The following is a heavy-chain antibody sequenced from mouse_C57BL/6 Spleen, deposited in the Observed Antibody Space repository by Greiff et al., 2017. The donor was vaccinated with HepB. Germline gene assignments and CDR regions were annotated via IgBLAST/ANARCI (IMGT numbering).Heavy chain of an antibody. J-gene: IGHJ2*01. D-gene: IGHD3-2*02. CDR3: ARRGAQATDY. V-gene: IGHV1-69*01. Sequence: VKLQQPGAELVMPGASVKLSCKASGYTFTSYWMHWVKQRPGQGLEWIGEIDPSDSYTNYNQKFKGKSTLTVDKSSSTAYMQLSSLTSEDSAVYYCARRGAQATDYWGQGTTLTVSS. CDR1: GYTFTSYW. CDR2: IDPSDSYT.